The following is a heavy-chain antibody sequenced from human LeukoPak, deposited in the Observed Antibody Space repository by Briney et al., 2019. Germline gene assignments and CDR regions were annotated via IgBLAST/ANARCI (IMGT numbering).Heavy chain of an antibody. CDR3: ANGYSSTWSSVDP. Sequence: AISGSGTSTYYADSVKGRFTISRDNSKNTLYLQMNSLRTEDTAVYYCANGYSSTWSSVDPWAREPWSPSPQ. J-gene: IGHJ5*02. D-gene: IGHD2-2*01. CDR2: ISGSGTST. V-gene: IGHV3-23*01.